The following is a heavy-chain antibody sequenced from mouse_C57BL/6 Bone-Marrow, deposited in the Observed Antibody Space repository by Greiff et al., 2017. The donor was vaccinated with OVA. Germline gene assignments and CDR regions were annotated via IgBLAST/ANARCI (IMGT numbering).Heavy chain of an antibody. CDR1: GFNIKDDY. J-gene: IGHJ3*01. CDR3: TRGSFFAY. D-gene: IGHD1-1*02. Sequence: VQLQQSGAELVRPGASVKLSCTASGFNIKDDYMHWVKQRPEQGLEWIGWIDPENGDTEYASKFQGKATITADTSSNTAYLHLSSLTSEDTAVYYCTRGSFFAYWGQGTLVTVSA. CDR2: IDPENGDT. V-gene: IGHV14-4*01.